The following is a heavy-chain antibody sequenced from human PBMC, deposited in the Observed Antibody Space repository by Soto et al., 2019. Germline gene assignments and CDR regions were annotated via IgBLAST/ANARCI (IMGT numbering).Heavy chain of an antibody. CDR3: ARDLLGSSPRRDYYYYGMDV. CDR2: IIPIFGTA. Sequence: ASVKVSCKASGGTFSSYAISWVRQAPGQGLEWMGGIIPIFGTANYAQKFQGRVTITADESTSTAYMELSSLRSEDTAVYYCARDLLGSSPRRDYYYYGMDVWGQGTTVTVSS. D-gene: IGHD6-6*01. CDR1: GGTFSSYA. V-gene: IGHV1-69*13. J-gene: IGHJ6*02.